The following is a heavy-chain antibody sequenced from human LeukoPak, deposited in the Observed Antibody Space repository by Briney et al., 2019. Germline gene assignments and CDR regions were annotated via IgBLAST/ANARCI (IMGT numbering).Heavy chain of an antibody. Sequence: VASVKVSCKASGGTFSSYAINWVRQAPGQGLEWMGWISAYNGNTNYGQNFQGRVTMATDTSTSTVYMELRSLRSDDTAVYYCAGGYCGGGCSFSSLDFWGQGTLVTVSS. CDR3: AGGYCGGGCSFSSLDF. V-gene: IGHV1-18*01. CDR1: GGTFSSYA. J-gene: IGHJ4*02. D-gene: IGHD2-21*01. CDR2: ISAYNGNT.